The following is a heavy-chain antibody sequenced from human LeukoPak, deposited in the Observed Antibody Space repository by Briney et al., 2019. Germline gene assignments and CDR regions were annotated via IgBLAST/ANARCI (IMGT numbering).Heavy chain of an antibody. CDR1: GCTFSSYG. Sequence: GGSLRLSCAASGCTFSSYGMHWVRQAPGKGLEWVAFIRYDGSNKYYADSVKGRFTISRDNSKNTLYLQMNSLRAEDTAVYYCAKDSRRDYYFDYWGQGTLVTVSS. J-gene: IGHJ4*02. CDR2: IRYDGSNK. V-gene: IGHV3-30*02. CDR3: AKDSRRDYYFDY. D-gene: IGHD3/OR15-3a*01.